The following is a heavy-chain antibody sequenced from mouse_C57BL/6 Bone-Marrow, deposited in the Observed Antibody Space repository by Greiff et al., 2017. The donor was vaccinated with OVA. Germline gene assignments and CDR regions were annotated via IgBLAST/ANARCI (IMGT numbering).Heavy chain of an antibody. J-gene: IGHJ4*01. CDR3: ARQDYGSSYEAMEY. V-gene: IGHV5-15*01. Sequence: VQLKESGGGLVQPGGSLKLSCAASGFTFRDYGMAWVRQAPRKGPEWVAFISNLAYSIYYADTVTGRFTISRENAKNTLYLEMSSLRSEDTAMYYCARQDYGSSYEAMEYWGQGTTVTVSS. CDR1: GFTFRDYG. CDR2: ISNLAYSI. D-gene: IGHD1-1*01.